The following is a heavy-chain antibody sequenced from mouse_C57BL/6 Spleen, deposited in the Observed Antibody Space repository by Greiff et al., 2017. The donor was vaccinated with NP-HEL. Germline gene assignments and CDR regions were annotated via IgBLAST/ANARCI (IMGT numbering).Heavy chain of an antibody. V-gene: IGHV1-69*01. CDR2: IDPSDSYT. CDR3: ARRICDGHREEFDY. Sequence: VQLQQPGAELVMPGASVKLSCKASGYTFTSYWMHWVKQRPGQGLEWIGEIDPSDSYTNYNQKFKGKSTLTVDKSSSTAYMQLSSLTSEDSAVYYCARRICDGHREEFDYWGQGTTLTVSS. J-gene: IGHJ2*01. D-gene: IGHD2-3*01. CDR1: GYTFTSYW.